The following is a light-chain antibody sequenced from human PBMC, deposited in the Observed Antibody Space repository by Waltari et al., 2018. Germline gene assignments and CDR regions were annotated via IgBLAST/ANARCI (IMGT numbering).Light chain of an antibody. J-gene: IGKJ3*01. V-gene: IGKV4-1*01. CDR3: QQYNNFPFT. CDR2: WAS. CDR1: QSVLNSSNNKNS. Sequence: DIVMTQSPDSLAVYLGERATITCKSSQSVLNSSNNKNSLAWYQQKPGQSPKLLIYWASTRESGVPDRFSGSGSGTAFTLTVSSLQPDDFATYYCQQYNNFPFTFGPGTTV.